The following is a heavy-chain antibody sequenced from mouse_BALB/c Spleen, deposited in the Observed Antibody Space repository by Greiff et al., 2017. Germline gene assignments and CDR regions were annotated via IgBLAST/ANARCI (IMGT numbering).Heavy chain of an antibody. CDR3: ARSGEYAMDY. Sequence: QVQLKQSGAELARPGASVKLSCKASGYTFTSYWMQWVKQRPGQGLEWIGAIYPGDGDTRYTQKFKGKATLTADKSSSTAYMQLSSLASEDSAVYYCARSGEYAMDYWGQGTSVTVSS. CDR1: GYTFTSYW. CDR2: IYPGDGDT. V-gene: IGHV1-87*01. D-gene: IGHD3-2*02. J-gene: IGHJ4*01.